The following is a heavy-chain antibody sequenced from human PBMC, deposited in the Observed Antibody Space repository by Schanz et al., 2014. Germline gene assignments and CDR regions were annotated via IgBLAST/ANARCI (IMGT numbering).Heavy chain of an antibody. V-gene: IGHV4-31*03. CDR1: GGSVSSGGDY. CDR3: PRDRGHDHLTGEI. CDR2: ISYSGST. J-gene: IGHJ3*02. D-gene: IGHD5-12*01. Sequence: QVQLQESGPGLVKPSQTLSLTCTVSGGSVSSGGDYWSWIRQHPGKGLEWIGFISYSGSTYYNPSLKSRVTISVDTSKNQFSLSLSSATAADTAVYYCPRDRGHDHLTGEIWAHGTMVTVSS.